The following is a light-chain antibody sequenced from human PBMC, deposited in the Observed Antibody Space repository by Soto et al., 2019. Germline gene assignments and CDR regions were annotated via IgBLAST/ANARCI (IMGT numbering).Light chain of an antibody. Sequence: EIVLTQSPGILSLSPGARATLSCRASQTVAYTSLAWYQQRPGQAPRLLIYGTSTRATGTPDRFIGSGSGTAFTLPISRLEPEDFAVYYCQQYVTTPRPFGQGTKVE. V-gene: IGKV3-20*01. CDR3: QQYVTTPRP. J-gene: IGKJ1*01. CDR1: QTVAYTS. CDR2: GTS.